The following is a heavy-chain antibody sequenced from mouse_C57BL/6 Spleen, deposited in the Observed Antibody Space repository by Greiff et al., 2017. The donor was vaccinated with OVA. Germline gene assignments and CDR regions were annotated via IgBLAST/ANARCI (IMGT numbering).Heavy chain of an antibody. J-gene: IGHJ4*01. V-gene: IGHV14-2*01. Sequence: EVQLVESGAELVKPGASVKLSCTASGFNIKDSYMHWVKQRTEQGLEWIGRIDPEDGETKYDPKFQGKATITADTSSTTAYLQLSSLTSEDTAVYYCARGGGDDYAMDYWGQGTSVTVSS. CDR2: IDPEDGET. CDR1: GFNIKDSY. CDR3: ARGGGDDYAMDY.